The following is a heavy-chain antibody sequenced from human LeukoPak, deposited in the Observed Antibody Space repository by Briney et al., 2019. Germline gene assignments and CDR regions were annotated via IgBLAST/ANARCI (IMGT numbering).Heavy chain of an antibody. J-gene: IGHJ6*03. Sequence: SETLSLTCAVYGGSFSGYYWSWIRQPPGKGLEWIGEINHSGSTNYNPSLKSRVTISVDKSKNQFSLKLSSVTAADTAVYYCASGRPNIVVVPAASYYYYYMDVWGKGTTVTISS. CDR3: ASGRPNIVVVPAASYYYYYMDV. CDR1: GGSFSGYY. V-gene: IGHV4-34*01. D-gene: IGHD2-2*01. CDR2: INHSGST.